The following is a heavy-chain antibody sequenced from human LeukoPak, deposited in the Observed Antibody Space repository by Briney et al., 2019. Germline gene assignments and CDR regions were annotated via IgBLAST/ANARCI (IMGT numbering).Heavy chain of an antibody. Sequence: SETLSLTCTVSGGSLSSYFWSWIRQPAGKGLEWFGRIYTSGSTNYNPSLKSRVTMSVDTSKNQFSLKLSSVTAADTAVYYCARAGYYYDSSGYLDYWGQGTLVTVSS. CDR2: IYTSGST. J-gene: IGHJ4*02. CDR3: ARAGYYYDSSGYLDY. CDR1: GGSLSSYF. V-gene: IGHV4-4*07. D-gene: IGHD3-22*01.